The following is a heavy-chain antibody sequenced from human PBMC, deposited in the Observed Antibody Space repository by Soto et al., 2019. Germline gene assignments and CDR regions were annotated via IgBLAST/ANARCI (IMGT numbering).Heavy chain of an antibody. CDR1: GFTFSSYG. V-gene: IGHV3-30*18. J-gene: IGHJ5*02. D-gene: IGHD5-18*01. CDR3: AKMGGADTATIWFDP. Sequence: PGGSLRLSCAASGFTFSSYGMHWVRQAPGKGLEWVAVISYDGSNKYYADSVKGRVTISRDNSKNTLYLQMNSLRAEDTAVYYCAKMGGADTATIWFDPWGQGTLVTVSS. CDR2: ISYDGSNK.